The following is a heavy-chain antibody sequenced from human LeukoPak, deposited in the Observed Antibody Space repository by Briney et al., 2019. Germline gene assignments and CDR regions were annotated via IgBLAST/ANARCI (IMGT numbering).Heavy chain of an antibody. D-gene: IGHD3-10*01. CDR2: INPNSGGT. J-gene: IGHJ6*04. CDR1: GYTFTGYY. V-gene: IGHV1-2*04. CDR3: ARGGSGSYLSPAFYGMDV. Sequence: ASVKVSCKASGYTFTGYYMHWVRQAPGQGLKWMGWINPNSGGTNYAQKFQGWVTMTRDTSISTAYMELSRLRSDDTAVYYCARGGSGSYLSPAFYGMDVWGKGTTVTVSS.